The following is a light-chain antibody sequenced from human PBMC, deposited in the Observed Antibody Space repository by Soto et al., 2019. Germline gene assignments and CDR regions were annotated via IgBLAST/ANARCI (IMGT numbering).Light chain of an antibody. Sequence: EIVLTQSPGTLSLSPGERATLSCRASQSVSSSYLAWYQQKPGQAPRLLIYGASSRATGIPDRFSGSGSGTDFTLTISRLEPEDFAVYYWQQYGRSPPTFGQGTKLEIE. CDR1: QSVSSSY. J-gene: IGKJ2*01. V-gene: IGKV3-20*01. CDR2: GAS. CDR3: QQYGRSPPT.